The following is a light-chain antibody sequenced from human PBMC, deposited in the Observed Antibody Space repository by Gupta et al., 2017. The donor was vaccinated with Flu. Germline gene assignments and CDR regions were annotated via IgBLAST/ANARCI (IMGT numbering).Light chain of an antibody. CDR1: SDDIGASNY. CDR2: EVT. Sequence: QSALTQPPSTSGALGQSVTIACTGGSDDIGASNYVSWYQQHPGEVPRLIIYEVTKRPSGVPSRFSGSKSANSASLTISGLQADDEADYYCSTNGGRNGWLFGGGTKLTVL. CDR3: STNGGRNGWL. V-gene: IGLV2-8*01. J-gene: IGLJ2*01.